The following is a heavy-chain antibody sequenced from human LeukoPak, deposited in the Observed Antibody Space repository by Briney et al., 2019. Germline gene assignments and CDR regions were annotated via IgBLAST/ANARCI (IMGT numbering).Heavy chain of an antibody. V-gene: IGHV5-51*01. CDR3: ARGPSTSSRLGIAFDI. CDR2: IYPHDSDT. CDR1: GCSFTNYW. Sequence: GESLKISCKGSGCSFTNYWIHWVRQMPGKGLEWMGIIYPHDSDTRYSPSFQGQVTISADKSISTAYLQWSSLKASDTAMYYCARGPSTSSRLGIAFDIWGQGTMVTVSS. D-gene: IGHD2/OR15-2a*01. J-gene: IGHJ3*02.